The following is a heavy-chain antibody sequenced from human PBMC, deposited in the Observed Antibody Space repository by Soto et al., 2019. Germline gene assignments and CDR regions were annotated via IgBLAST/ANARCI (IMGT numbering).Heavy chain of an antibody. CDR1: GYVFTSYY. CDR3: LGGVATTGHYYGVDV. D-gene: IGHD5-12*01. V-gene: IGHV1-2*02. CDR2: INPNTGDT. J-gene: IGHJ6*02. Sequence: QVQLVQSGAEVKKPGASVKVSCKASGYVFTSYYLHWARQAPGQGLEWMGWINPNTGDTYYARNFESRITLTRDTSTNTASMEVWKLRYADTAVYYCLGGVATTGHYYGVDVWGQGTEVNVSS.